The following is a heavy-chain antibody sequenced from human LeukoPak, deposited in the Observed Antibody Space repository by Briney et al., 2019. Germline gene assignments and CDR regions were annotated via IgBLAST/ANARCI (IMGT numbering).Heavy chain of an antibody. CDR1: GGSITSYY. Sequence: SETLSLTCTVSGGSITSYYWSWIRQPPGKGLEWIGYIHYSGSTNYNASLKSRVTISVDTSKNQFSLKLTSVTAADTAVYYCARGQYSGYFWGQGTLVTVS. J-gene: IGHJ4*02. CDR2: IHYSGST. CDR3: ARGQYSGYF. D-gene: IGHD5-12*01. V-gene: IGHV4-59*01.